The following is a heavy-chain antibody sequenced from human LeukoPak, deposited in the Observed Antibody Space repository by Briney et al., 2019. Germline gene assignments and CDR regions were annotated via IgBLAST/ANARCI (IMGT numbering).Heavy chain of an antibody. V-gene: IGHV3-30-3*01. Sequence: GGSLRLSCAASGFSFNTFGMDWVRQAPGKGLEWVASISHDGSNKYYADSVKGRFTISRDNSKNTLYLQMNSLRAEDTAVYYCAKDPMRARWDIVVVPAAPIGYWGQGTLVTVSS. CDR2: ISHDGSNK. CDR1: GFSFNTFG. CDR3: AKDPMRARWDIVVVPAAPIGY. J-gene: IGHJ4*02. D-gene: IGHD2-2*01.